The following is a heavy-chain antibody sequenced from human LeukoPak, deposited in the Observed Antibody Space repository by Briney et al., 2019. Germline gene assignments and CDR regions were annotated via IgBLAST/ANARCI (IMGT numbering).Heavy chain of an antibody. V-gene: IGHV4-39*01. CDR3: ARRSSGWYKGFDY. CDR2: IYYSGST. Sequence: GSLRLSCAASGFTFNTYSMNWIRQPPGKGLEWIGSIYYSGSTYYNPSLKSRVTISVDTSKNQFSLKLSSVTAADTAVYYCARRSSGWYKGFDYWGQGTLVTVSS. D-gene: IGHD6-19*01. CDR1: GFTFNTYS. J-gene: IGHJ4*02.